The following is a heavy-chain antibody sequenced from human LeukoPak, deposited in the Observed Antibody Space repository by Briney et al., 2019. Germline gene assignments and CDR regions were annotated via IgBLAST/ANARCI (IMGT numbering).Heavy chain of an antibody. CDR1: GFTFSNYG. CDR2: ISYDGSNK. V-gene: IGHV3-30*18. D-gene: IGHD3-22*01. CDR3: AKPSYYYDSSGYLPDY. Sequence: PGGSLRLSCAASGFTFSNYGMHWVRQDPGKGLERVAVISYDGSNKYYADSVKGRFTISRDNSKNTLYLQMNSLRAEDTAVYYCAKPSYYYDSSGYLPDYWGQGTLVPVSS. J-gene: IGHJ4*02.